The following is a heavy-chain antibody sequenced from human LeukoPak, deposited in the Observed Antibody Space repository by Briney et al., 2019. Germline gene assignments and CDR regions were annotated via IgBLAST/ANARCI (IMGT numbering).Heavy chain of an antibody. V-gene: IGHV1-69*13. CDR2: IIPIFGTA. CDR3: ARGGITGSPPLI. Sequence: APVKVSCKASGYTFTSYYMHWVRQAPGQGLEWMGGIIPIFGTANYAQKFQGRVTITADESTSTAYMELSSLRSEDTAVYYCARGGITGSPPLIWGQGTLVTVSS. J-gene: IGHJ4*02. CDR1: GYTFTSYY. D-gene: IGHD1-20*01.